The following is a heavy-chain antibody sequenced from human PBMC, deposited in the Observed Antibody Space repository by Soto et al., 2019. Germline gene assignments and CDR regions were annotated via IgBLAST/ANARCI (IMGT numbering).Heavy chain of an antibody. CDR2: ISWNDDK. D-gene: IGHD3-22*01. J-gene: IGHJ4*02. CDR1: GFSLSTSGVG. CDR3: AHFDSSGDFNPYFDY. V-gene: IGHV2-5*01. Sequence: QITLKESGPTLVKPTQTLTLTCTFSGFSLSTSGVGVGWIRQPPGKALEWLSLISWNDDKRYSPSLKSRFTITKDTSNNPVVLTMTNMDPMNTATYYCAHFDSSGDFNPYFDYWVQGTMVTVSS.